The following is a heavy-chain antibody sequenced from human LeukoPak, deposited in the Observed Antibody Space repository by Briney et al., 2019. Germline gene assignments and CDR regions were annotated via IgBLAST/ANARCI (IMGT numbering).Heavy chain of an antibody. V-gene: IGHV1-2*02. CDR1: GYSFTGYY. J-gene: IGHJ4*02. CDR3: ARSPGKSDYYDRSGYFRFDY. CDR2: INPNSGGT. Sequence: GASVKVSCKASGYSFTGYYMHWVRQAPGQGLEWMGWINPNSGGTNYAQKFQGRVTMTRDTSISTAYMELSRLRSDDTAVYYCARSPGKSDYYDRSGYFRFDYWGQGTLVTVSS. D-gene: IGHD3-22*01.